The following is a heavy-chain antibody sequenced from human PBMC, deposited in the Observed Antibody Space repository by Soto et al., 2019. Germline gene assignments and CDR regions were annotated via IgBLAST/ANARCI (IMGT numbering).Heavy chain of an antibody. CDR3: AKGYSYGVLEPLGY. CDR1: GFTFDDYA. D-gene: IGHD5-18*01. CDR2: ISWNSGII. Sequence: EVQLVESGGGLVQPGRSLRLSCAASGFTFDDYAMHWVRQAPGKGLEWVSGISWNSGIIDYADSVKGRFTISRDNAKNSLYLQMNSLRAEDTALYYCAKGYSYGVLEPLGYWGQGTLVTVS. V-gene: IGHV3-9*01. J-gene: IGHJ4*02.